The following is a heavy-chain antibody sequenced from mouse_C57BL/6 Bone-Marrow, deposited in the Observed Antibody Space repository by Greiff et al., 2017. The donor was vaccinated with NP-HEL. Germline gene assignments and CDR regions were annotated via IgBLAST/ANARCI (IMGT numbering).Heavy chain of an antibody. CDR1: GYTFTSYW. V-gene: IGHV1-64*01. CDR3: ASPYYYGSSGFAY. CDR2: IQPNSGST. Sequence: QVQLQQPGAELVKPGASVKLSCKASGYTFTSYWMHWVKQRPGQGLEWIGMIQPNSGSTNYNEKFKSKATLTVDKSSSTAYMQLSSLTSEDSAVYYCASPYYYGSSGFAYWGQGTLVTVSA. J-gene: IGHJ3*01. D-gene: IGHD1-1*01.